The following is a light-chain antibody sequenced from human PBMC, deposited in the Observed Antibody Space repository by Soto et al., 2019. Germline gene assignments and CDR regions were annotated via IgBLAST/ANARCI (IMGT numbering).Light chain of an antibody. CDR2: GAS. CDR1: QSVSSK. V-gene: IGKV3-15*01. CDR3: QQYNNWPPVT. Sequence: EIVMTQSPVTLSVSPGERATLSCRASQSVSSKLAWYQQKPGQAPRLLIYGASTRATGIPARFSGRGSGTDFTLPISSLQSEDFEVYYCQQYNNWPPVTFGQGTKLEIK. J-gene: IGKJ2*01.